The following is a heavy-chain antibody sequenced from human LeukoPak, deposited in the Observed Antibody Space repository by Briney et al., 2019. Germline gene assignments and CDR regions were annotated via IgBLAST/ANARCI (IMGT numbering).Heavy chain of an antibody. D-gene: IGHD4-23*01. J-gene: IGHJ2*01. CDR1: GGSISSYY. Sequence: PSETLSLICTVSGGSISSYYWSWIRQPPGKGLEWIGYIYYSGSTNYNPSLKSRVTISVDTSKNQFSLKLSSVTAADTAVYYCARGGGNSDWYFDLWGRGTQVTVSS. V-gene: IGHV4-59*01. CDR2: IYYSGST. CDR3: ARGGGNSDWYFDL.